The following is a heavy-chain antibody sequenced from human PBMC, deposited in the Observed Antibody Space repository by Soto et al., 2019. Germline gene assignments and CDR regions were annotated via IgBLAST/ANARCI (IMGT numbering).Heavy chain of an antibody. V-gene: IGHV4-59*08. CDR1: GASISNYY. Sequence: SETLSLTCTVSGASISNYYWSWIRQPPGKGLEWIGYIHYSGSTGCNPSLKSRVTISVDTSKNQFSLRLSSVTAADTAVYYCARLGDDFDYWGQGPLVTVSS. CDR3: ARLGDDFDY. CDR2: IHYSGST. D-gene: IGHD3-10*01. J-gene: IGHJ4*02.